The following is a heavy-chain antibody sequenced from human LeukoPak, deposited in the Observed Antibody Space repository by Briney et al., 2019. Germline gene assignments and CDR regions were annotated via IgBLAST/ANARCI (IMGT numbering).Heavy chain of an antibody. V-gene: IGHV3-15*01. J-gene: IGHJ4*02. Sequence: QTRGSLRLSCAASGFTFINAWMNWVRQTPGKGLEWVGRIYSKANGGTTEYSAPVKGRFTISRDDSKNTVYLQMNSLKTEDTAVYYCTRGSNSFDSSDFDCWGQGTLVTVSS. D-gene: IGHD3-22*01. CDR3: TRGSNSFDSSDFDC. CDR1: GFTFINAW. CDR2: IYSKANGGTT.